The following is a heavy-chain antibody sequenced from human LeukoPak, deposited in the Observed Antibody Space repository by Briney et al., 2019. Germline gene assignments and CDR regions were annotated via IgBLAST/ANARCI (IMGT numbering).Heavy chain of an antibody. V-gene: IGHV4-34*01. CDR2: INHRGST. Sequence: SETLSLTCTVYGGSFSGYYWIWIRQFPGTGLEWIGEINHRGSTNYNPSLKSRVSISIDTSKNQFSRKLSSVTAADTAVYYCARANPENFYGSGGYMDVWGKGTTVTVSS. CDR3: ARANPENFYGSGGYMDV. J-gene: IGHJ6*03. D-gene: IGHD3-10*01. CDR1: GGSFSGYY.